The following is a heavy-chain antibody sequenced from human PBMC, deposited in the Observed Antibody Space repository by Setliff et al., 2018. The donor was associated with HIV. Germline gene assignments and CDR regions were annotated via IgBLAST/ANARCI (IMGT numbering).Heavy chain of an antibody. CDR2: IYPGDSDT. D-gene: IGHD2-2*01. CDR1: GYSFPTYW. CDR3: ARHTGYCSSTSCYPYYYYYYMDV. J-gene: IGHJ6*03. V-gene: IGHV5-51*01. Sequence: GESLKISCKGSGYSFPTYWIAWVRQMPGKGLEWMGIIYPGDSDTRYSPSFQGQVTISADKSISTAYLQWSSLKASDTAMYYCARHTGYCSSTSCYPYYYYYYMDVWGKGTTVTVSS.